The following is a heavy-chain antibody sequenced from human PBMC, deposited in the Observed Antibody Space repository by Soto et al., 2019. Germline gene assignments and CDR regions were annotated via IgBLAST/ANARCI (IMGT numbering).Heavy chain of an antibody. Sequence: QVQPVESGGGVVQLGRSLRLSCAASGFTFSGFAMHGVGQAPGKGLEGVAVISYVGSNKYYADSVKGRFTISRDNSKNTLYLQMNSLRAEDTAVYYCAKGYSSSWYELDYWGQGTLVTVSS. V-gene: IGHV3-30*18. CDR2: ISYVGSNK. CDR3: AKGYSSSWYELDY. J-gene: IGHJ4*02. D-gene: IGHD6-13*01. CDR1: GFTFSGFA.